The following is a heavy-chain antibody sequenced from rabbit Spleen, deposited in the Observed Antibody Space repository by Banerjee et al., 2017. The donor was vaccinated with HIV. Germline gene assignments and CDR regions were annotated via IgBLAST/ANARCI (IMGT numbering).Heavy chain of an antibody. J-gene: IGHJ3*01. V-gene: IGHV1S45*01. D-gene: IGHD6-1*01. Sequence: QEQLEESGGDLVKPEGSLTLTCTASGFSFSSSYYMCWVRQAPGKGLECIACIYADSSGSTYYASWAKGRFTISKTSSTTVTLQMTSLTAADMATYFCARSDGSYDYAMKLWGQGTLVTVS. CDR1: GFSFSSSYY. CDR2: IYADSSGST. CDR3: ARSDGSYDYAMKL.